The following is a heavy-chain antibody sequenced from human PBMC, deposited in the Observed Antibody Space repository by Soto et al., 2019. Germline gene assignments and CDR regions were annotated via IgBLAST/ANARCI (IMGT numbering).Heavy chain of an antibody. CDR1: GGSMRSEGYY. J-gene: IGHJ4*02. Sequence: QVQLQESGPGLVEPSQTLSLTCSVSGGSMRSEGYYWSWIRQHPGNGLGWIGYIYYSGLTDYNPSLPNRLTISVDKSKNEYYLKMRSVTAADTAVYYCAYLGGFTGYPADWGKGTLVTVSS. CDR3: AYLGGFTGYPAD. D-gene: IGHD3-16*01. CDR2: IYYSGLT. V-gene: IGHV4-31*09.